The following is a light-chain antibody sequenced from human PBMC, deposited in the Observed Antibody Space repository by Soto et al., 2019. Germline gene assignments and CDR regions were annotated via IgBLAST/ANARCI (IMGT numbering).Light chain of an antibody. CDR3: QQYGSSPWT. CDR1: QTVSSNY. CDR2: AAS. V-gene: IGKV3-20*01. J-gene: IGKJ1*01. Sequence: EIVLTQSPGTLSLSPGERATLSCRASQTVSSNYLAWYQQTPGQAPRLLIYAASTRATGIPDRFSGSGSGTDFTLTISRLEPEDFAVYYCQQYGSSPWTFGQGTKVDIK.